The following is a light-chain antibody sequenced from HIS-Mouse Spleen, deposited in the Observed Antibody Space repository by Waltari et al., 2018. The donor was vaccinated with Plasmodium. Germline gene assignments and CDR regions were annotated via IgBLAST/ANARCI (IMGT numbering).Light chain of an antibody. V-gene: IGKV3-20*01. Sequence: SQRVSSSYLAWYQQKPGQAPRLLIYGASSRATGIPDRFSGSGSGTDFSLTISRLEPEDFAVYYCQQYGSSPYTFGQGTKLEIK. CDR1: QRVSSSY. CDR2: GAS. CDR3: QQYGSSPYT. J-gene: IGKJ2*01.